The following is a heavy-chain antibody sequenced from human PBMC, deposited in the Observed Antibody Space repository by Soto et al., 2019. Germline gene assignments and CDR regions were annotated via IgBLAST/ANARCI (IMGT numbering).Heavy chain of an antibody. V-gene: IGHV3-23*01. CDR2: ISGSGGST. Sequence: GGSLRLSCAASGFTFSSYAMSWVRQAPGKGLEWVSAISGSGGSTYYADSVKGRFTISRDNSKNTLYLQMNSLRAEDTAVYYCAKFGDCSGGSCYSGFYYFDYWGQGTLVTVSS. CDR1: GFTFSSYA. D-gene: IGHD2-15*01. J-gene: IGHJ4*02. CDR3: AKFGDCSGGSCYSGFYYFDY.